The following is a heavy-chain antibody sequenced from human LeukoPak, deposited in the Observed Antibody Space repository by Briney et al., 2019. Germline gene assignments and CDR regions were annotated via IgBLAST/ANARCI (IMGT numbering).Heavy chain of an antibody. CDR1: GGSISSYY. V-gene: IGHV4-59*01. J-gene: IGHJ4*02. Sequence: SETLSLTCTVSGGSISSYYWSWIRQPPGKGLEWIGYTYYTGSTNYNPSLKSRVTISGDTSKNQFSLKLSSVTAADTAVYYCASEYCNSATCRFDYWGQGTLVTVSS. CDR2: TYYTGST. D-gene: IGHD2-2*01. CDR3: ASEYCNSATCRFDY.